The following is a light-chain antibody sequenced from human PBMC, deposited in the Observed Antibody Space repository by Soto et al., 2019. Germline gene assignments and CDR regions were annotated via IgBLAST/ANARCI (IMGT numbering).Light chain of an antibody. J-gene: IGKJ1*01. V-gene: IGKV1-13*02. CDR1: QGIDSS. CDR2: AAS. Sequence: AILLTQSPSSLSASVGDRVTITCRASQGIDSSFAWYQEKPGKAPKLLIYAASSLQSGVPSRFSGSGSGTDFTLTISSLQPEDFATYYCQHYNSYSEAFGQGTKVDIK. CDR3: QHYNSYSEA.